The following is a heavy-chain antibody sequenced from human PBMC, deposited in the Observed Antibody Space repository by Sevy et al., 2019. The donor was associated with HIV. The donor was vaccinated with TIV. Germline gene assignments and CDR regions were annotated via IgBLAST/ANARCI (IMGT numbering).Heavy chain of an antibody. CDR3: ARDLRSNYNNYFDP. V-gene: IGHV3-30-3*01. J-gene: IGHJ5*02. D-gene: IGHD4-4*01. CDR2: ISYDGSNK. Sequence: GGSLRLSCAASGFPSSTYALHWVRQAPGKGLEWVAVISYDGSNKYYADSVKGRFTISRDSSKNTLYLQMNSLTTEDTAVYYCARDLRSNYNNYFDPWGQGTLVTVSS. CDR1: GFPSSTYA.